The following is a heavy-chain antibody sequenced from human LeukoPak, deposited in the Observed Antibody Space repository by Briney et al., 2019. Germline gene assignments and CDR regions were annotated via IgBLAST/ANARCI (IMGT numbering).Heavy chain of an antibody. CDR3: ARVFDH. CDR2: IYYSGNT. CDR1: GGSITSSIYY. J-gene: IGHJ4*02. V-gene: IGHV4-39*07. Sequence: SETLSLTCTVSGGSITSSIYYWGWIRQPPGKGLEWIGTIYYSGNTYYNLSLKSRVTISVDTSKNQFSLKLSSVTAADTAVYYCARVFDHWGQGTLVTVSS.